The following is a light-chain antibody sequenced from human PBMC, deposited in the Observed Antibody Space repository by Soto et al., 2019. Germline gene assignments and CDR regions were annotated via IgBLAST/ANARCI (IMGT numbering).Light chain of an antibody. J-gene: IGKJ1*01. CDR2: DAS. CDR1: QSIGLA. V-gene: IGKV3-11*01. CDR3: QQRTDRPPWT. Sequence: EIVLTQSPATLSLSPGERSTLSFMSSQSIGLAIAWYQHKPGQAPRLLIFDASQRATGIPARFRGSGSGTDFTLSISSLEPEDFAVYYCQQRTDRPPWTFGQGTKV.